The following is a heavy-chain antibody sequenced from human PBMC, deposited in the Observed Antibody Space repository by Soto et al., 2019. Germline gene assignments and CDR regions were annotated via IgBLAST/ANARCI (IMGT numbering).Heavy chain of an antibody. J-gene: IGHJ6*03. CDR2: IWYDGSNK. CDR3: ARSRMYYDFWSGIQGKYYYYYMDV. Sequence: PGGSLRLSCAASGFTFSSYGMHWVRQAPGKGLEWVAVIWYDGSNKYYADSVKGRFTISRDNSKNTLYLQMNSLRAEDTAVYYCARSRMYYDFWSGIQGKYYYYYMDVWGKGTTVTVSS. V-gene: IGHV3-33*01. D-gene: IGHD3-3*01. CDR1: GFTFSSYG.